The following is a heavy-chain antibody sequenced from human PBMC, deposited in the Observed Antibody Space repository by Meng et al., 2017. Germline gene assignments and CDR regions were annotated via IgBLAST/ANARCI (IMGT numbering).Heavy chain of an antibody. Sequence: LQLEEAGPGLVKPSETLSLTCTVAGGSISSSSYYWGWIRQPPGKGLEWIGSIYYSGSTYYNPSLKSRVTISVDTSKNQFSLKLSSVTAADTAVYYCARVPYYGSGSYQYNWFDPWGQGTLVTVSS. V-gene: IGHV4-39*07. J-gene: IGHJ5*02. D-gene: IGHD3-10*01. CDR2: IYYSGST. CDR3: ARVPYYGSGSYQYNWFDP. CDR1: GGSISSSSYY.